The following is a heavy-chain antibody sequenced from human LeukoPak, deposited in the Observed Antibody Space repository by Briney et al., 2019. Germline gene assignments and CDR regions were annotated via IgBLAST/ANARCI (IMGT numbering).Heavy chain of an antibody. CDR3: ARGSTWYYDFWSGYYGYFDY. Sequence: SETLSLTCTVSGGSISSSSYYWGWIRQPPGKGLEWMGSIYYSGSTYYNPSLKSRVTISVDTSKNQFSLKLSSVTAADTAVYYCARGSTWYYDFWSGYYGYFDYWGQGTLVTVSS. CDR2: IYYSGST. V-gene: IGHV4-39*07. D-gene: IGHD3-3*01. CDR1: GGSISSSSYY. J-gene: IGHJ4*02.